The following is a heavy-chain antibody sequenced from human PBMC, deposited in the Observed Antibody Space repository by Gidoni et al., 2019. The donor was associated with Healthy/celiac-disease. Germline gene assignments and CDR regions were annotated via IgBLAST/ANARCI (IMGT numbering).Heavy chain of an antibody. D-gene: IGHD3-22*01. CDR3: AKDSYYYDSSGYSYYYGMDV. CDR1: GFTFSSYA. V-gene: IGHV3-23*01. Sequence: EVQLLESGGGLVQPGGSLRLSCASSGFTFSSYAMSWVRQAPGKGVEWVSAISGSGGSTYYADSVKGRFTISRDNSKNTLYLQMNSLRAEDTAVYYCAKDSYYYDSSGYSYYYGMDVWGQGTTVTVSS. J-gene: IGHJ6*02. CDR2: ISGSGGST.